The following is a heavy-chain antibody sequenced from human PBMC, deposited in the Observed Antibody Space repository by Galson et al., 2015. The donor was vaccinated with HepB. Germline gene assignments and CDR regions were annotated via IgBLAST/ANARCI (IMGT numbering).Heavy chain of an antibody. CDR2: IYSGGST. CDR1: GFTVSSDY. D-gene: IGHD2-2*01. Sequence: SLRLSCAASGFTVSSDYMSWVRQAPGKGLEWVSVIYSGGSTYYPDSVKGRFTISRDNSKNTLYLQMNSLRAEDTAVYYCAREVHCSSPSCAGGAFDIWGQGTMVTVSS. J-gene: IGHJ3*02. CDR3: AREVHCSSPSCAGGAFDI. V-gene: IGHV3-53*01.